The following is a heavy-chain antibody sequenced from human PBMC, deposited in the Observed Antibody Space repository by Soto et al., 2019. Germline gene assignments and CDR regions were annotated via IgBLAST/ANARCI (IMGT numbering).Heavy chain of an antibody. Sequence: PSETLSLTCAVYGGSFSGYYWSWIRQPPGKGLEWIGEINHSGSTNYNPSLKSRVTISVDTSKNQFSLKLSSVTAADTAVYYCARQRSGDYNWYEGDYFDYWGQGTLVTVSS. CDR1: GGSFSGYY. CDR2: INHSGST. J-gene: IGHJ4*02. D-gene: IGHD1-20*01. CDR3: ARQRSGDYNWYEGDYFDY. V-gene: IGHV4-34*01.